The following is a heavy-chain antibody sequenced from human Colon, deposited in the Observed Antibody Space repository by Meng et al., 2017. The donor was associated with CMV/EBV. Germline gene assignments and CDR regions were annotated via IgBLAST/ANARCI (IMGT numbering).Heavy chain of an antibody. CDR3: ARDLTNKWFYY. V-gene: IGHV4-39*07. CDR2: MYFSGIA. D-gene: IGHD1-26*01. Sequence: QQQLQESHPRLLKPTVTLSVTATAAAGPISRGSHSWSWCLQPPGSILEWIGIMYFSGIADYNPSLKSRVTISLHATQKQSSLRLTSVTAADSAVYFCARDLTNKWFYYWGQGTLVTVSS. CDR1: AGPISRGSHS. J-gene: IGHJ4*02.